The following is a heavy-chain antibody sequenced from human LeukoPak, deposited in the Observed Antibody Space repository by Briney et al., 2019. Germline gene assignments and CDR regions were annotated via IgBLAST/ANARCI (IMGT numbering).Heavy chain of an antibody. J-gene: IGHJ4*02. D-gene: IGHD1-26*01. CDR3: ARDLIVGASGDY. CDR1: GFTFSGYP. Sequence: GKSLRLSCAASGFTFSGYPIHWVRQAPGKGLEWVAVISYDGSNKYYADSVKGRFTISRDNSKNTLYLQMNSLRAEDTAVYYCARDLIVGASGDYWGQGTLVTVSS. CDR2: ISYDGSNK. V-gene: IGHV3-30-3*01.